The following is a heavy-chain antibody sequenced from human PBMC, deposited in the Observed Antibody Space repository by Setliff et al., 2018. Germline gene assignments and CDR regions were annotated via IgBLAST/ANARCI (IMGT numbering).Heavy chain of an antibody. Sequence: ASVKVSCKASGYTFTGYYMHWVRQAPGQGLEWMGRINPNSGVTDYAQKFQGRVTMTEDTSTDTAYMELSSLRSEDTAMYYCAIIGPDSSGYYWIFDYWGQGTLVTVSS. CDR3: AIIGPDSSGYYWIFDY. CDR2: INPNSGVT. J-gene: IGHJ4*02. V-gene: IGHV1-2*06. D-gene: IGHD3-22*01. CDR1: GYTFTGYY.